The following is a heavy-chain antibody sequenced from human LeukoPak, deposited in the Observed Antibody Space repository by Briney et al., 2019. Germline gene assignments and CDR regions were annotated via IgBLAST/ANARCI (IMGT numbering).Heavy chain of an antibody. CDR2: INTDGSST. J-gene: IGHJ4*02. CDR3: VRGPYCSGGSCYGHFDY. CDR1: GFTFSSYW. Sequence: GGSLRLSCAASGFTFSSYWMHWVRQAPGKGLVWVSRINTDGSSTSYADSVKGRFTISRDNAKNTLYLQMNSLRVGDTAVYYCVRGPYCSGGSCYGHFDYWGQGTLVTASS. V-gene: IGHV3-74*01. D-gene: IGHD2-15*01.